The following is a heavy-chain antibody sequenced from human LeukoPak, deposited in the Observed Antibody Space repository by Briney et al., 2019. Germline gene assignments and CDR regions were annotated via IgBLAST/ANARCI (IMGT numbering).Heavy chain of an antibody. CDR2: ISSSGSTI. V-gene: IGHV3-48*03. CDR3: ARDPGTRITMIVVADDAFDI. J-gene: IGHJ3*02. CDR1: GFTFSSYE. Sequence: GGSLRLSCAASGFTFSSYEMNWVRQAPGKGLEWVSYISSSGSTIYYADSVKGRFTISRDNAKNSLYLQMNSLRAEDTAVYYCARDPGTRITMIVVADDAFDIWGQGTMVTVSS. D-gene: IGHD3-22*01.